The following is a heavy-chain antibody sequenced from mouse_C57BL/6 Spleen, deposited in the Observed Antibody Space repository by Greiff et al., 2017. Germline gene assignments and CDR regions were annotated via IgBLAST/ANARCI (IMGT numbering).Heavy chain of an antibody. CDR1: GFNIKDDY. V-gene: IGHV14-4*01. J-gene: IGHJ3*01. CDR2: IDPENGDT. Sequence: EVQLQQSGAELVRPGASVKLSCTASGFNIKDDYMHWVKQRPEQGLEWIGWIDPENGDTEYASKFMGKATITADTSSNTAYLQLSSLTSEDTAVYYCTVYDYDAAYWGQGTLVTVSA. CDR3: TVYDYDAAY. D-gene: IGHD2-4*01.